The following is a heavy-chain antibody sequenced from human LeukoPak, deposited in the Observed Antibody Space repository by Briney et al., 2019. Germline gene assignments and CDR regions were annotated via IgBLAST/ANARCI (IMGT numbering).Heavy chain of an antibody. CDR1: GGSISSDSYY. CDR2: IYYSGST. V-gene: IGHV4-39*07. J-gene: IGHJ4*02. Sequence: SETLSLTCTVSGGSISSDSYYWAWIRQPPGKGLEWIASIYYSGSTYYNPSLKSRVTMSVDTSKNQFSLKLSSVTAADTAIYYCARENPSGYYNRPIDYWGQGTLVTVSS. CDR3: ARENPSGYYNRPIDY. D-gene: IGHD3-22*01.